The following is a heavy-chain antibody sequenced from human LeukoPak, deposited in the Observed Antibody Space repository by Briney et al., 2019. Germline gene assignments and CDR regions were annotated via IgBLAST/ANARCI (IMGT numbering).Heavy chain of an antibody. CDR1: GFTFSSYA. CDR3: ARVIQRATAMITFGGVIALDY. J-gene: IGHJ4*01. V-gene: IGHV3-30*04. D-gene: IGHD3-16*02. CDR2: ISYDGSNK. Sequence: GGSLRLSCAASGFTFSSYAMHWVRQAPGKGLEWVAVISYDGSNKYYADSVKGGFTISRDNSKNTLYLQMNSLRAEDTAVYYCARVIQRATAMITFGGVIALDYWGHGTLVTVSS.